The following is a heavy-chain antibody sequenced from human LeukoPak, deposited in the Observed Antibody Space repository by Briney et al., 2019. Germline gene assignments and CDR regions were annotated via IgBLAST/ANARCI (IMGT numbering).Heavy chain of an antibody. CDR3: ARVRVVPADLDY. D-gene: IGHD2-2*01. CDR1: GGSISSSSYY. J-gene: IGHJ4*02. CDR2: IYYSGST. V-gene: IGHV4-39*01. Sequence: PSETLSLTCTVSGGSISSSSYYWGWIRQPPGKGLEWIGSIYYSGSTYYNPSLKSRVTISVDTSKNQFSLKLSSVTAADTAVYYCARVRVVPADLDYWGQGTLVTVSS.